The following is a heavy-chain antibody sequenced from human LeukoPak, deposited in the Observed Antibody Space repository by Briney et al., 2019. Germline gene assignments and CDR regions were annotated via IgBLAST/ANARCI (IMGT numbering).Heavy chain of an antibody. Sequence: SETLSLTCTVSGGSISSYYWSWIRQPPGKGLEWIGYIYYSGSTNYNPSLKSRVTISVDTSQNQFSLRLSSVTAADTAVYYCARGGIADRLGNWGQGTLVTVSS. J-gene: IGHJ4*02. CDR1: GGSISSYY. CDR2: IYYSGST. CDR3: ARGGIADRLGN. D-gene: IGHD6-6*01. V-gene: IGHV4-59*12.